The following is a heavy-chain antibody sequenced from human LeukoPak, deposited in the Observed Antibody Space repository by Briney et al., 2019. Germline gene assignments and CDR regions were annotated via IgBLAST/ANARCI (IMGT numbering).Heavy chain of an antibody. CDR1: GYTFTSYA. CDR2: INTNTGNP. J-gene: IGHJ5*02. CDR3: ARDSSGYLDWFDP. Sequence: ASVKVSCKASGYTFTSYAMNWVRQAPGQGLEWMGWINTNTGNPTYAQGFTGRFVFSLDTSVSTAYLQISSLKAEDTAVYYCARDSSGYLDWFDPWGREPWSPSPQ. V-gene: IGHV7-4-1*02. D-gene: IGHD3-22*01.